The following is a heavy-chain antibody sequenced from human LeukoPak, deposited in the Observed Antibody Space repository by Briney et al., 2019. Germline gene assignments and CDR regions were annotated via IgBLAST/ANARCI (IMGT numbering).Heavy chain of an antibody. Sequence: PRGSLRLSCAASGFALRSYAMHWVCQAPGKGLEYVSGISSNGGSAYYANSVKVRFTISRDNSKNTLYLQMGSLRAEDMAVYYCARDLGGNDYYYYGMDVWGQGTTVTVSS. V-gene: IGHV3-64*01. CDR2: ISSNGGSA. CDR1: GFALRSYA. CDR3: ARDLGGNDYYYYGMDV. J-gene: IGHJ6*02. D-gene: IGHD1-26*01.